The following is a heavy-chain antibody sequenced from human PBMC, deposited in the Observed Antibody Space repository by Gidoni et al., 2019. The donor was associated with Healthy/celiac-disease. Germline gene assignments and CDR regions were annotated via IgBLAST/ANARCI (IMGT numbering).Heavy chain of an antibody. D-gene: IGHD3-3*01. J-gene: IGHJ5*02. V-gene: IGHV4-34*01. Sequence: QVQLQQCVAGLLKPSETLSLTCAVYVGSFSGYYWRWIRQPPGKGLEWIGELNHSGSTNYNTSLKSRVTISVDTSKNQFSLKLSSVTAADTAVYYCARALKLRFWAFDPWGQGTLVTVSS. CDR1: VGSFSGYY. CDR2: LNHSGST. CDR3: ARALKLRFWAFDP.